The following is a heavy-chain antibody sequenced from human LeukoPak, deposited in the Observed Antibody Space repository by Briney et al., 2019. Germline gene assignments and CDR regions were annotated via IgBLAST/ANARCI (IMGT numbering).Heavy chain of an antibody. V-gene: IGHV3-11*01. J-gene: IGHJ3*02. CDR1: GFTFSDYY. D-gene: IGHD3-22*01. CDR3: ARDRSGYYYGNDAFDI. Sequence: GGSLRLSCAASGFTFSDYYMSWIRQAPGKGLEWVSYISSSGSTIYYADSVKGRSTISRDNAKNSLYLQMNSLRAEDTAVYYCARDRSGYYYGNDAFDIWGQGTMVTVSS. CDR2: ISSSGSTI.